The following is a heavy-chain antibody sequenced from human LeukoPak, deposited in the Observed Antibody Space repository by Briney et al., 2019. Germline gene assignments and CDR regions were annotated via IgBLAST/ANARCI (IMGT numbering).Heavy chain of an antibody. D-gene: IGHD5-12*01. CDR3: ARRGGPVATIGDDFDY. CDR2: ISYDGSNK. V-gene: IGHV3-30*03. Sequence: GGSLRLSCAASGFTFSSYVMHWVRQAPGKGLEWVAVISYDGSNKYYADSVKGRFTISRDNSKNTLYLQMNSLRVEDTALYYCARRGGPVATIGDDFDYWGQGILVTVSS. J-gene: IGHJ4*02. CDR1: GFTFSSYV.